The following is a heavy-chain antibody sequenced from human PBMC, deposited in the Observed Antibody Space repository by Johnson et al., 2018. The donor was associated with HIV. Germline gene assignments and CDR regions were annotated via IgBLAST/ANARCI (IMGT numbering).Heavy chain of an antibody. V-gene: IGHV3-30*03. CDR1: GFTFSRYG. CDR3: TGSSSDAFDI. Sequence: QMLLVESGGGVVQPGRSLRLSCAASGFTFSRYGMHWVRQAPGKGLEWVAVISYDGSTNYYGDSVKGRFTISRDNSKNTLYLQMNSLKTEDTAVYYCTGSSSDAFDIWGQGTMVTVSS. D-gene: IGHD6-13*01. CDR2: ISYDGSTN. J-gene: IGHJ3*02.